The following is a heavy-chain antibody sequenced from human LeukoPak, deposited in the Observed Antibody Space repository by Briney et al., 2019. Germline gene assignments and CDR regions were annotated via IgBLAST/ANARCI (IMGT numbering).Heavy chain of an antibody. CDR1: GFTFSSYA. CDR2: IRGSGGDT. J-gene: IGHJ2*01. Sequence: GGSLRLSCAASGFTFSSYAMSWVRQAPGQGLEWVSTIRGSGGDTYYADSVKGRFTISRDSSKNTLSLHMNTLRAEDTAIYYCAKDRTVGASYWYFDLWGRGTLVTVSS. CDR3: AKDRTVGASYWYFDL. D-gene: IGHD1-26*01. V-gene: IGHV3-23*01.